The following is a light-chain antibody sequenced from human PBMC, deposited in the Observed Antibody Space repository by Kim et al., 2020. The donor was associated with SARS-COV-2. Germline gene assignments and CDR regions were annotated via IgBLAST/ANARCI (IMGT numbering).Light chain of an antibody. CDR2: KDD. J-gene: IGLJ2*01. CDR1: RCSIDENY. CDR3: QSYNRDNVL. V-gene: IGLV6-57*03. Sequence: GKTVTLPLPRGRCSIDENYVQWDQARPGRGPNAGVLKDDQRPSGVSDRFSGSIDNSSNSASLTISGLRTEDEADYYCQSYNRDNVLFGGGTKVTVL.